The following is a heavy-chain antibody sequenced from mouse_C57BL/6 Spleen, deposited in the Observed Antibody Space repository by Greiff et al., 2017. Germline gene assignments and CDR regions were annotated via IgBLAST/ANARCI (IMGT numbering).Heavy chain of an antibody. V-gene: IGHV1-82*01. Sequence: QVQLKESGPELVKPGASVKISCKASGYAFSSSWMNWVKQRPGKGLEWIGRIYPGDGDTNYNGKFKGKATLTADKSSSTAYMQLSSLTSEDSAVYFCANLITTVSFMGYWGQGTSVTVSS. CDR3: ANLITTVSFMGY. D-gene: IGHD1-1*01. J-gene: IGHJ4*01. CDR1: GYAFSSSW. CDR2: IYPGDGDT.